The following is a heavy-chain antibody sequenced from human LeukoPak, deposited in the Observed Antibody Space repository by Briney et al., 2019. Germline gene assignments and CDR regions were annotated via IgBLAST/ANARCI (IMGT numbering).Heavy chain of an antibody. CDR1: GDSIGSGRYY. CDR2: LYTNENT. CDR3: ARGVVTDDYYMDV. D-gene: IGHD2-21*02. V-gene: IGHV4-61*02. J-gene: IGHJ6*03. Sequence: SETLSLTCSVSGDSIGSGRYYWTWIRQPAGKGLQWIGRLYTNENTNYNPSLESRVSISVDTSKTQFFLMLTSVTAADTAVYFCARGVVTDDYYMDVWGKGTAITVSS.